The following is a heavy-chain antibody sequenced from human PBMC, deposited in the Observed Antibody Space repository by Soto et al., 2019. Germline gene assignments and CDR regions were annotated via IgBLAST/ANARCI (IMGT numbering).Heavy chain of an antibody. CDR1: GFTFSSYG. D-gene: IGHD6-6*01. CDR2: IWYDGSNK. J-gene: IGHJ5*02. V-gene: IGHV3-33*01. CDR3: ATWGSSSRGWFDP. Sequence: GGSLRLSCAASGFTFSSYGMHWVRQAPGKGLEWVAVIWYDGSNKYYADSVKGRFTISRDNSKKTLYLQMNSLRADDTAVYYCATWGSSSRGWFDPWGQGTLVTVSS.